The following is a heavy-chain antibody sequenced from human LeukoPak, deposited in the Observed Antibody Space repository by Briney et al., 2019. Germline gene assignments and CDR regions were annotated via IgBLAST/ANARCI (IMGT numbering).Heavy chain of an antibody. D-gene: IGHD1-26*01. CDR2: INEDGSTT. CDR1: GFTFSSNW. CDR3: VRDLGGRSGH. Sequence: KAGGSLRLSCAASGFTFSSNWMHWVRHAPGKGLVWVSRINEDGSTTNYADSVKGRSTIFRDNAKNTLYLQMNSLRAEDTAVYYCVRDLGGRSGHWGQGTLVTVSS. J-gene: IGHJ4*02. V-gene: IGHV3-74*01.